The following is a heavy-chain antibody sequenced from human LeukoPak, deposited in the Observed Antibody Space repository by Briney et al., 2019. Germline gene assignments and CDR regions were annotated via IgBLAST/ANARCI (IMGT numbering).Heavy chain of an antibody. CDR1: GYTFTTYA. V-gene: IGHV7-4-1*02. J-gene: IGHJ5*02. D-gene: IGHD3-22*01. CDR3: ARELLITRTWFDP. CDR2: INANTGNP. Sequence: ASVKVSCKASGYTFTTYAMNWVRQAPGQGLEWMGWINANTGNPTYAQGFTGRFVFSLDTSVSTAYLQISSLKAEDTAVYYCARELLITRTWFDPWGQGTLVTVSS.